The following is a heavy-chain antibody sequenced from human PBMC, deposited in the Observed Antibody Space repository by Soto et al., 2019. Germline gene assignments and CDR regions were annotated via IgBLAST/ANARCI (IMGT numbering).Heavy chain of an antibody. J-gene: IGHJ4*02. CDR3: ARDQMIRGAGPDY. CDR2: IWADGGNK. Sequence: QVQLGESGGGVVQPGRSLRLSCVASGFTFSNYIMHWARQAPGKGLEWVAAIWADGGNKFYADSLKGRVTISRDNSENSLYLQMNGLRAEDTAVYFCARDQMIRGAGPDYWGQGTLVTVSS. CDR1: GFTFSNYI. V-gene: IGHV3-33*01. D-gene: IGHD3-10*01.